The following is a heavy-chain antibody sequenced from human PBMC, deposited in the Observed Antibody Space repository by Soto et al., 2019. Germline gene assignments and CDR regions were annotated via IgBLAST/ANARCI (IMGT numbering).Heavy chain of an antibody. CDR2: IYYSGST. CDR3: ARDHLYDSSGYYYYYGMDV. Sequence: SETLSLTCTVSGGSISSGGYYWSWIRQHPGKGLEWIGYIYYSGSTYYNPSLKSRVTISVDTSKNQFSLKLSSVTAADTAVYYCARDHLYDSSGYYYYYGMDVWGQGTTVTVSS. V-gene: IGHV4-31*03. CDR1: GGSISSGGYY. J-gene: IGHJ6*02. D-gene: IGHD3-22*01.